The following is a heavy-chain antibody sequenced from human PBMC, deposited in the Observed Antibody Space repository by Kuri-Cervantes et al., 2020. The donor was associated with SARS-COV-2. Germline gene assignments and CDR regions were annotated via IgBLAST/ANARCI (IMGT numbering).Heavy chain of an antibody. J-gene: IGHJ4*02. V-gene: IGHV4-30-2*01. CDR2: IYHSRST. CDR1: GGSISSGGYS. D-gene: IGHD2-15*01. Sequence: LRLSCAVSGGSISSGGYSWSWIRPPPGKDLEGIGYIYHSRSTYYNPSLKSRVTISIYTSKNQFSLKLSSVTAADKAVYYCARGGGNCSGGSCYFSGFDYWGQGTLVTVSS. CDR3: ARGGGNCSGGSCYFSGFDY.